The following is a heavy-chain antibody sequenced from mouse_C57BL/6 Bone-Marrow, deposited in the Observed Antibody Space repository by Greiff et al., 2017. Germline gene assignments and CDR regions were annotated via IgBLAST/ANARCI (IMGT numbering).Heavy chain of an antibody. V-gene: IGHV1-59*01. CDR1: GYTFTSYW. Sequence: QVQLQQPGAELVRPGTSVKLSCKASGYTFTSYWMHWVKQRPGQGLEWIGVIDPSDSYTNYNQKFKGKATLTVDTSSSTAYMQLSSLTSEDSAVYFCARSLYDGYYCYYFDYWGQGTTLTVSS. CDR2: IDPSDSYT. J-gene: IGHJ2*01. D-gene: IGHD2-3*01. CDR3: ARSLYDGYYCYYFDY.